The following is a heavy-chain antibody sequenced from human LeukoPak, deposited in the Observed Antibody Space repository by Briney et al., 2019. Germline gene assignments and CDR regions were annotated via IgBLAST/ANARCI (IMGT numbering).Heavy chain of an antibody. CDR3: AKLCSGGSCYWNY. J-gene: IGHJ4*02. D-gene: IGHD2-15*01. Sequence: GGSLRLSCAAAGFTFSSYAMSWVRQAPGKGLEWVSHISASGCTTDYADSVKGRFTISRDNSKNTVYLQMNSLRAEDTAVYYCAKLCSGGSCYWNYWGQGTLVTVSS. V-gene: IGHV3-23*01. CDR1: GFTFSSYA. CDR2: ISASGCTT.